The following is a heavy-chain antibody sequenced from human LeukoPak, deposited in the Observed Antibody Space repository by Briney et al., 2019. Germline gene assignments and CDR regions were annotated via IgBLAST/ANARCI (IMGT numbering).Heavy chain of an antibody. CDR3: AGGDRNGWYFGY. V-gene: IGHV3-20*04. CDR1: GYTFHDYG. J-gene: IGHJ4*02. Sequence: GGSLRLSCAGSGYTFHDYGMAWVRQVPGKGLEWVSGINLNGESTGYGEALKGRVTISRNNAKNSLYLQMNSLRVEDTALYFCAGGDRNGWYFGYWGQGTLVAVSS. CDR2: INLNGEST. D-gene: IGHD6-19*01.